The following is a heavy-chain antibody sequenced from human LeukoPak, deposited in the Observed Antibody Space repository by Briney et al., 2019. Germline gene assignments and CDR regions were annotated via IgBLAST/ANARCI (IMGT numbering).Heavy chain of an antibody. D-gene: IGHD1-26*01. J-gene: IGHJ4*02. CDR3: AKDHLGSGSYYGFDY. Sequence: GGSLRLSCTASGFTFSSYGMHWVRQAPGKGLEWVAVISYDGSNKYYADSVKGRFTISRDNSKNTLYLQMNSLRAEDTALYYCAKDHLGSGSYYGFDYWGQGTLVTVSS. V-gene: IGHV3-30*18. CDR2: ISYDGSNK. CDR1: GFTFSSYG.